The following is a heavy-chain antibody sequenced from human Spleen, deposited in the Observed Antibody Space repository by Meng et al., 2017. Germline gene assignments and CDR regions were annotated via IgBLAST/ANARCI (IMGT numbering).Heavy chain of an antibody. J-gene: IGHJ4*02. D-gene: IGHD3-9*01. CDR3: ARGVGDVLAGSFYFDY. CDR2: IYYSGST. V-gene: IGHV4-39*07. CDR1: GGSISSSSYY. Sequence: SETLSLTCTVSGGSISSSSYYWGWIRQPPGKGLEWIGSIYYSGSTYYNPSLKSRVTISADTSKNQFSLKLPSVTAADTAVYYCARGVGDVLAGSFYFDYWGQGALVTVSS.